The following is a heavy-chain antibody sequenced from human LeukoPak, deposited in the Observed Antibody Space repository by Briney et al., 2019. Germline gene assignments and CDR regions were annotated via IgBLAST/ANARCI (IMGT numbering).Heavy chain of an antibody. Sequence: GRSLRLSCAASEFTFRTYGMHWVRQAPGKGLEWVALIWYDGGNKYYADSVKGRFTISRDNSKNTLYLQMNSLRAEDTAVYYCASGYSYGYNWFDPWGQGTLVTVSS. J-gene: IGHJ5*02. V-gene: IGHV3-33*08. CDR3: ASGYSYGYNWFDP. CDR1: EFTFRTYG. CDR2: IWYDGGNK. D-gene: IGHD5-18*01.